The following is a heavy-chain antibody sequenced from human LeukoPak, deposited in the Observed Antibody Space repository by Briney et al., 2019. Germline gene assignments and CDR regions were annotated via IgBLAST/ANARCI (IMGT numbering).Heavy chain of an antibody. V-gene: IGHV4-39*07. CDR1: GDSIRRSSEY. CDR3: ARPGGGFIQLWYY. D-gene: IGHD5-18*01. CDR2: IYYSGTT. J-gene: IGHJ4*02. Sequence: SETLSLTCTVSGDSIRRSSEYWAWIRQAPGQGLEWIGTIYYSGTTYDSPSLESRVIFSVGTTKNQLSLKLSSVTAADTAVYYCARPGGGFIQLWYYWGQGTLVTVSS.